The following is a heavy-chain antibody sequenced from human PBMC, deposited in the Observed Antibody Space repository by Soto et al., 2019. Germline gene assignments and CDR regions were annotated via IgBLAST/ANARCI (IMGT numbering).Heavy chain of an antibody. D-gene: IGHD1-7*01. CDR2: IATGGTEE. CDR3: ARASSPGTTAY. CDR1: GFSFNNYW. Sequence: EVQLVESGGGLVQPGGSLRLSCAASGFSFNNYWMSWVRQAPGKGLEWVANIATGGTEEYYVDSVKGRFTVFRDNARNSLYLQMNSLRAEDTAVYYCARASSPGTTAYWGQGTLVTVSS. V-gene: IGHV3-7*04. J-gene: IGHJ4*02.